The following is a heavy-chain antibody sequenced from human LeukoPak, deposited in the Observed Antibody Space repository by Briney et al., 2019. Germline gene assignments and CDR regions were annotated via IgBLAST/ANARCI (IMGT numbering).Heavy chain of an antibody. CDR3: ARDGYYDSSGQSTFDY. CDR1: GYTFTSYY. CDR2: MNPSGGST. J-gene: IGHJ4*02. Sequence: ASVKVSCKASGYTFTSYYMHWVRQAPGQGLEWMGIMNPSGGSTSYAQKFQGRVTMTRDTSTSTVYMELSSLRSEDTAVYYCARDGYYDSSGQSTFDYSGQGTLVTVSS. D-gene: IGHD3-22*01. V-gene: IGHV1-46*01.